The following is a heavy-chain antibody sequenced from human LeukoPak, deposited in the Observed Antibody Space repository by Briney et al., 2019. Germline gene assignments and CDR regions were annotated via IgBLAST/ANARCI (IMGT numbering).Heavy chain of an antibody. CDR3: ARRDGSYYDFWSGYYSPCLDY. J-gene: IGHJ4*02. V-gene: IGHV1-8*01. CDR2: MNPNSGNT. Sequence: ASVKVSCKASGYTFTSYDINWVRQATGQGLEWMGWMNPNSGNTGYAQKFQGRVTMTRNTSISTAYMELSSLRSEDTAVYYCARRDGSYYDFWSGYYSPCLDYWGQGTLVTVSS. CDR1: GYTFTSYD. D-gene: IGHD3-3*01.